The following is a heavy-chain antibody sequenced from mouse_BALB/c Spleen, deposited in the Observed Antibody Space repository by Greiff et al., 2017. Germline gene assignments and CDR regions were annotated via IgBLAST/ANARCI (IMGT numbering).Heavy chain of an antibody. CDR1: GYTFTSYW. D-gene: IGHD1-1*01. CDR2: IYPGNSDT. V-gene: IGHV1-5*01. J-gene: IGHJ1*01. CDR3: TRMADYYGSSRGYFDV. Sequence: VQLQQSGTVLARPGASVKMSCKASGYTFTSYWMHWVKQRPGQGLEWIGAIYPGNSDTSYNQKFKGKAKLTAVTSTSTAYMELSSLTNEDSAVYYCTRMADYYGSSRGYFDVWGAGTTVTVSS.